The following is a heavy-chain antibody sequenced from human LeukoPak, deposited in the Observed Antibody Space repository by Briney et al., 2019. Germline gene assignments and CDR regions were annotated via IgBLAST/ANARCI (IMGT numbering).Heavy chain of an antibody. J-gene: IGHJ6*03. CDR1: GFTFDDYT. CDR2: ISWDGGST. CDR3: AKGGRITMVRGIYYYMDV. V-gene: IGHV3-43*01. D-gene: IGHD3-10*01. Sequence: SGGSLRLSCAPSGFTFDDYTMHWVRQAPGKGLEWVSLISWDGGSTYYADSVKGRFTISRDNSKNSLYLQMNSLRTEDTALYYCAKGGRITMVRGIYYYMDVWGIGTTVTVSS.